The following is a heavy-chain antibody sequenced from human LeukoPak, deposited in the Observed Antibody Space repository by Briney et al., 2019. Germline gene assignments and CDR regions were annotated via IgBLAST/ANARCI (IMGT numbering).Heavy chain of an antibody. D-gene: IGHD6-13*01. Sequence: ASETVSCKASGYTFTAFYMHWVRQAPGQGLEWMGWINPNSGATNSAQKFQGRVTMTRGTSISTAYMELSRLRSDDTAVYYCARAHLIAAAGYNWFDPWGQGTLVTVSS. V-gene: IGHV1-2*02. CDR2: INPNSGAT. CDR3: ARAHLIAAAGYNWFDP. J-gene: IGHJ5*02. CDR1: GYTFTAFY.